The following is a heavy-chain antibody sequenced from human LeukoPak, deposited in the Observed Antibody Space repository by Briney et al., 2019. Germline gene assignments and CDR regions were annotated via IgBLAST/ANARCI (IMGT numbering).Heavy chain of an antibody. J-gene: IGHJ4*02. CDR2: INSDGSST. D-gene: IGHD1-26*01. Sequence: GGSLRLSCAASGFTFSSYWMHLVRQAPGKGLVWVSRINSDGSSTSYADSVKGRFTISRDNAKNTLYLQMNSLRAEDAAVYYCAIISGSYDYWGQGTLVTVSS. CDR1: GFTFSSYW. CDR3: AIISGSYDY. V-gene: IGHV3-74*01.